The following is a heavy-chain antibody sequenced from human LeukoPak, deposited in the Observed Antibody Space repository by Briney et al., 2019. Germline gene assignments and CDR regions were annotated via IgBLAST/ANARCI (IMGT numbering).Heavy chain of an antibody. D-gene: IGHD3-10*01. J-gene: IGHJ5*02. CDR1: GFTFDDYG. Sequence: GGSLRLSCAASGFTFDDYGMSWVRQAPGKGLEWVSSITSSGNYRYYSDSVKGRFTISRENAKNSLYLQMNSLRAEDTAVYYCAREAPLQWFGELGPWGQGTLVTVSS. CDR2: ITSSGNYR. V-gene: IGHV3-21*01. CDR3: AREAPLQWFGELGP.